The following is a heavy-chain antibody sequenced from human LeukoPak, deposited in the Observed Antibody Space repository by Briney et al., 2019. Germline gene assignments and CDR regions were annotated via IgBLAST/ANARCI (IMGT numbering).Heavy chain of an antibody. J-gene: IGHJ4*02. CDR2: ISGSGGST. D-gene: IGHD2-2*01. CDR3: ARDGDPDIVVVPAADNDY. Sequence: SWIRQSAGKGLEWVSAISGSGGSTYYADSVKGRFTISRDNSKNTLYLQMNSLRAEDTAVYYCARDGDPDIVVVPAADNDYWGQGTLVTVSS. V-gene: IGHV3-23*01.